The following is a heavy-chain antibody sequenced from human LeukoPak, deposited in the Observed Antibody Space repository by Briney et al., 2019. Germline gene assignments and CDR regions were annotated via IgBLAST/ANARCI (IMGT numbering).Heavy chain of an antibody. Sequence: ASVKVSCKASGYTFTGYYMHWVRQAPGQGLEWMGWINPNSGGTNNAQKFQGRVTMTRDTSISTAYMELSRLRSDDTTVYYCARDPAPKYDYVWGSYLLDYWGQGTLVTVSS. CDR3: ARDPAPKYDYVWGSYLLDY. CDR1: GYTFTGYY. J-gene: IGHJ4*02. V-gene: IGHV1-2*02. CDR2: INPNSGGT. D-gene: IGHD3-16*02.